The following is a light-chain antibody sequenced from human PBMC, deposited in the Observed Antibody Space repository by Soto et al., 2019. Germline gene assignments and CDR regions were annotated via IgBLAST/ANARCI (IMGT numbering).Light chain of an antibody. Sequence: EIVLTQSPGTLSLSPGERATLSYRASQRIINTYLAWYLQRPGQAPRLLIYGTSSRPTGIPDRFSGSGSGTDFTLTISRLEPEDSAVYYCQQYGASPYTFGQGTKLEIK. CDR3: QQYGASPYT. CDR2: GTS. J-gene: IGKJ2*01. CDR1: QRIINTY. V-gene: IGKV3-20*01.